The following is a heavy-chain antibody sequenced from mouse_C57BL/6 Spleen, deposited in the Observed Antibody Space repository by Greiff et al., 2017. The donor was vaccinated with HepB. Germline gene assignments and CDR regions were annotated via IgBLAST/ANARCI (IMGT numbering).Heavy chain of an antibody. V-gene: IGHV1-61*01. J-gene: IGHJ2*01. CDR1: GYTFTSYW. CDR3: ARGGLYYFDY. CDR2: IYPSDSET. Sequence: QVQLQQSGAELVRPGSSVKLSCKASGYTFTSYWMDWVKQRPGQGLEWIGNIYPSDSETHYNQKFKDKATLTVDKSSSTAYMQLSSLTSEDSAVYYGARGGLYYFDYWGQGTTLTVSS.